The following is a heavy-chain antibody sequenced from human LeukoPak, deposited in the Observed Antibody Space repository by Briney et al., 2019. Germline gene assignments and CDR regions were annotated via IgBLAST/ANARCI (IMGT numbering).Heavy chain of an antibody. J-gene: IGHJ4*02. V-gene: IGHV3-74*01. CDR3: AKDIGWTSYSNIWGGYFDH. D-gene: IGHD6-13*01. Sequence: GGSLRLSCAASGFIFSDYWMHWVRQGPGKGLVWVSRIKSDGSSTSYADSVKGRFTISRDNAKNSLYLQMNSLRAEDTALYFCAKDIGWTSYSNIWGGYFDHWGQGTLVTVSS. CDR1: GFIFSDYW. CDR2: IKSDGSST.